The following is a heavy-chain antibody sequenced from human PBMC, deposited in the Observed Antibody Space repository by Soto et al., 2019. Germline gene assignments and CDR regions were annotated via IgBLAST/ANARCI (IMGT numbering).Heavy chain of an antibody. V-gene: IGHV4-34*01. D-gene: IGHD3-22*01. CDR3: ARGLRDSSGYYHVHYFQH. CDR1: CGSFSGYF. J-gene: IGHJ1*01. CDR2: INHSGNT. Sequence: SETPSLPCPVYCGSFSGYFWTLIRPPPGKGLEWIGEINHSGNTNYSPSLKSRVTISLDTSKNQFSLKLSSVTAVDTAVYYCARGLRDSSGYYHVHYFQHWGQGTLITVSS.